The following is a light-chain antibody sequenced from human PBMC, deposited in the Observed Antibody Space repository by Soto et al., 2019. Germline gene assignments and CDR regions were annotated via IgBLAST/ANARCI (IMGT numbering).Light chain of an antibody. Sequence: DIQKTQSPSTLSASVGDRVTITCRASQSIGSWLAWYQQKPRKAPKLLIYKASNLESRVPSRFSGSGSGTEFTLTINGLQPDDFATYYCQHYSSYYTFGQGTEVDIK. J-gene: IGKJ2*01. V-gene: IGKV1-5*03. CDR3: QHYSSYYT. CDR2: KAS. CDR1: QSIGSW.